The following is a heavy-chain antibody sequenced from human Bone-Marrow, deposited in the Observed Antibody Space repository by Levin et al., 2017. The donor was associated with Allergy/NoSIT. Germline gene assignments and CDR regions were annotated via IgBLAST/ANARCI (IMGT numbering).Heavy chain of an antibody. J-gene: IGHJ4*02. CDR2: IFYSGTT. CDR3: ARHVEYSSSFSDHYFDS. D-gene: IGHD2/OR15-2a*01. CDR1: GSSVNTGDYY. Sequence: PSETLSLTCTVSGSSVNTGDYYWSWIRQSPGRGLQWIGSIFYSGTTYYNPSLKGRVTISVDLSKNEFSLKLTSVTAADAALFYCARHVEYSSSFSDHYFDSWGQGLLVTVSS. V-gene: IGHV4-39*01.